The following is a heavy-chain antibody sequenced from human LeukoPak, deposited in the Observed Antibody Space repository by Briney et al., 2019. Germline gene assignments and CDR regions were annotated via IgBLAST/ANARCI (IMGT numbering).Heavy chain of an antibody. CDR3: ARRRPHDGFDI. V-gene: IGHV5-51*01. CDR2: IYPGDSDT. Sequence: GESLKISCKGSGYSFTSYWIVWVRQMPGKGLEWMGIIYPGDSDTRYSPSFQGQVTFSADKSITTAYLQWSSLKASDTALYYCARRRPHDGFDIWGQGTMVTVSS. J-gene: IGHJ3*02. CDR1: GYSFTSYW.